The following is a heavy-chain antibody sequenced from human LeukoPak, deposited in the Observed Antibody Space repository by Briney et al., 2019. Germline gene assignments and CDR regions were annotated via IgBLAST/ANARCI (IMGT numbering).Heavy chain of an antibody. CDR3: AKLSGGQAYCGGDCYSGGDY. V-gene: IGHV3-30*18. CDR1: GFTFSSYG. J-gene: IGHJ4*02. D-gene: IGHD2-21*02. CDR2: ISYDGSNK. Sequence: GRSLRLSCAASGFTFSSYGMHWVRQAPGKGLEWVAVISYDGSNKYYADSVKGRFTISGDNSKNTLYLQMNSLRAEDTAVYYCAKLSGGQAYCGGDCYSGGDYWGQGTLVTVSS.